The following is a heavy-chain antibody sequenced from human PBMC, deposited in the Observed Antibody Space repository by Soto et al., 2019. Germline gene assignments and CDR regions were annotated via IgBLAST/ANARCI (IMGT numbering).Heavy chain of an antibody. D-gene: IGHD3-9*01. J-gene: IGHJ4*02. Sequence: GESLKISCAASGFTFSSYAMSWVRQAPGKGLEWVSAISGSGGSTYYVDSVKGRFTISRDNSKNTLYLQMNSLRAEDTAVYYCAKDNDILTGYYYFDYWGQGTLVTVSS. CDR3: AKDNDILTGYYYFDY. CDR2: ISGSGGST. V-gene: IGHV3-23*01. CDR1: GFTFSSYA.